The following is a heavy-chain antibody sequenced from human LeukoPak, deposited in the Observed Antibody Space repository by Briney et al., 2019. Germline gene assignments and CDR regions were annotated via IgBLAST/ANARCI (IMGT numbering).Heavy chain of an antibody. Sequence: PSETLSLTCTVSGGSISTYSWTWIRQPPGKGLELIGNIYYSGSTNYNPSLKSRVTISIDTSKNQFSLKVSSVTAADTAVYYCARAHSSGWPHMFDPWGQGTLVTVPS. CDR3: ARAHSSGWPHMFDP. CDR1: GGSISTYS. V-gene: IGHV4-59*01. D-gene: IGHD6-19*01. CDR2: IYYSGST. J-gene: IGHJ5*02.